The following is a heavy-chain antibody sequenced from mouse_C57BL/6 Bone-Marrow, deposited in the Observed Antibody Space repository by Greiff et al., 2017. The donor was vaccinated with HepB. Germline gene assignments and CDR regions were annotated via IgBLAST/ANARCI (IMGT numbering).Heavy chain of an antibody. Sequence: VQRVESGAELVRPGTSVKMSCKASGYTFTNYWIGWAKQRPGHGLEWIGDIYPGGGYTNYNEKFKGKATLTADKSSSTAYMQFSSLTSEDSAIYYCARSYGRDYWGQGTTLTVSS. CDR1: GYTFTNYW. CDR3: ARSYGRDY. D-gene: IGHD2-12*01. V-gene: IGHV1-63*01. CDR2: IYPGGGYT. J-gene: IGHJ2*01.